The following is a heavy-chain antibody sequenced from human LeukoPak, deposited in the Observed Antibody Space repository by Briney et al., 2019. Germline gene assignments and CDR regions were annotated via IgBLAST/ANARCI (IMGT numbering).Heavy chain of an antibody. CDR3: ARLYYYDSSGYYSPYWYFDL. CDR1: GYSFTSYW. J-gene: IGHJ2*01. D-gene: IGHD3-22*01. Sequence: GESLKISCKGSGYSFTSYWISWVRQMPGKGLEWMGRIDPSDSYSNYSPSFQGHVTISVDKSISTACLHWSSLKASDTAMYYCARLYYYDSSGYYSPYWYFDLWGRGTLVTVSS. CDR2: IDPSDSYS. V-gene: IGHV5-10-1*01.